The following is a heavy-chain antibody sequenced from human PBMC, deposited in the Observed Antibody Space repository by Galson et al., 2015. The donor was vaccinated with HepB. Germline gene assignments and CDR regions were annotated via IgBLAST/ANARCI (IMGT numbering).Heavy chain of an antibody. Sequence: SLRLSCAASGFTFSSYGMHWVRQAPGKGLEWVAVIWYDGSNKYYADSVKGRFTISRDNSKNTLYLQMNSLRAEDTAVYYCAKDAPDYGDYSFDYWGQRTLVTVSS. D-gene: IGHD4-17*01. V-gene: IGHV3-33*06. CDR2: IWYDGSNK. CDR3: AKDAPDYGDYSFDY. J-gene: IGHJ4*02. CDR1: GFTFSSYG.